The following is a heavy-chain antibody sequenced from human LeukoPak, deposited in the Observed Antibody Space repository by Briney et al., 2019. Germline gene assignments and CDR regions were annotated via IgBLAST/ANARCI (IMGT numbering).Heavy chain of an antibody. D-gene: IGHD6-13*01. CDR3: ARVGVEAAGTYYYYMDV. J-gene: IGHJ6*03. V-gene: IGHV4-59*12. CDR1: GGSISSYY. Sequence: PSETLSLTCTVSGGSISSYYWSWIRQPPGKGLERIGYIYYSGSTNYNPSLKSRVTMSVDTSKNQFSLKLSSVTAADTAVYYCARVGVEAAGTYYYYMDVWGKGTTVTVSS. CDR2: IYYSGST.